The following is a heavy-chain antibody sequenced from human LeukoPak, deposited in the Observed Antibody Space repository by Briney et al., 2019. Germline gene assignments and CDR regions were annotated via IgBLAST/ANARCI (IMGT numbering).Heavy chain of an antibody. D-gene: IGHD3-22*01. CDR2: ISGSGGST. CDR1: GFTFSSYA. CDR3: AKVGVYDSSGYYSVNDAFDI. V-gene: IGHV3-23*01. J-gene: IGHJ3*02. Sequence: GGSLRLSCAASGFTFSSYAMSWVRQTPGKGLEWVSAISGSGGSTYYADSVKGRFTISRDNSKNTLYLQTNSLRAEDTAVYYCAKVGVYDSSGYYSVNDAFDIWGQGTMVTVSS.